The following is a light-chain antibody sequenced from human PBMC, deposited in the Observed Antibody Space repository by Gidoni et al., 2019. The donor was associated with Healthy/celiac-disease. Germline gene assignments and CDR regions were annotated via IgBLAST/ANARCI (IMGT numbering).Light chain of an antibody. CDR3: QQYYGT. V-gene: IGKV4-1*01. CDR2: WAS. CDR1: QSDLYSSNNKNY. Sequence: DIVMTLTPDPLAVSLGEGATINCKSSQSDLYSSNNKNYLAWYQQKPGQQPKLLIYWASTREAGGTERSSGSGGGRDVTITISSVQDEDEAVDYCQQYYGTFXQXTKVEIK. J-gene: IGKJ1*01.